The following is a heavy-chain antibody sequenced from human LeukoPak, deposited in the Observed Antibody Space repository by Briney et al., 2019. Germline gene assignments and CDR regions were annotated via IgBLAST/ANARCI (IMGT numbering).Heavy chain of an antibody. CDR3: ARDVAAIAGGYMDV. CDR2: ISHSGSSI. V-gene: IGHV3-21*01. J-gene: IGHJ6*03. Sequence: GGSLRLSCAASGFTFSSYSMNWVRQAPGKGLEWVSSISHSGSSIFYADSVKGLFTISRDNARSSLYVQMNSLRAEDTAVYYCARDVAAIAGGYMDVWGKGTTVTVSS. CDR1: GFTFSSYS. D-gene: IGHD2-15*01.